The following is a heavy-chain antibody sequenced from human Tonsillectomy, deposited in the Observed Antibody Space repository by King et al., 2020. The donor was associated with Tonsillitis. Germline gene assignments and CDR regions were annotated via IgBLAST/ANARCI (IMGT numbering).Heavy chain of an antibody. CDR1: GGSVSSGSYY. V-gene: IGHV4-61*01. D-gene: IGHD3-10*01. Sequence: VQLQESGPGLVKPSETLSLTCTVSGGSVSSGSYYWSWIRQPPGKGLEWIGYIYYSRSTNYNPSLKSRVTISVDTSKNQFSLKLSSVTAADTAVYYCARDLLGRGTMVRVENWYFDLWGRGTLVTVSS. CDR2: IYYSRST. CDR3: ARDLLGRGTMVRVENWYFDL. J-gene: IGHJ2*01.